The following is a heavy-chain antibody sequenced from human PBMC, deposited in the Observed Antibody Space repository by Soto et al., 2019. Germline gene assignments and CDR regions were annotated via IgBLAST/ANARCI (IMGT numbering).Heavy chain of an antibody. J-gene: IGHJ4*02. Sequence: EVQLVDSGGDLVQPGGSLRVSCAASGSTFSTDWMSWVRQAPRKGLEWVANTKADGSETYYVDSVRGRFTNPRDNAKNSVYLQMISLRAEDTAVYYCTSLIFGGPFDYWGQGALVTVSS. V-gene: IGHV3-7*01. CDR2: TKADGSET. CDR3: TSLIFGGPFDY. D-gene: IGHD3-16*01. CDR1: GSTFSTDW.